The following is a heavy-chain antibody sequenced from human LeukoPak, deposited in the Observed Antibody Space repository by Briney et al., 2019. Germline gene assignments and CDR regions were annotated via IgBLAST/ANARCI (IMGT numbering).Heavy chain of an antibody. CDR2: IKQDGSEK. CDR1: GFTFSSYW. D-gene: IGHD3-3*01. V-gene: IGHV3-7*01. J-gene: IGHJ6*03. CDR3: ARGSFGVVIRYYYYYYYMDV. Sequence: GGSLRLSCAASGFTFSSYWMSWVRQALGKGLEWVANIKQDGSEKYYVDSVKGRFTISRDNAKNSLYLQMNSLRAEDTAVYYCARGSFGVVIRYYYYYYYMDVWGKGTTVTVSS.